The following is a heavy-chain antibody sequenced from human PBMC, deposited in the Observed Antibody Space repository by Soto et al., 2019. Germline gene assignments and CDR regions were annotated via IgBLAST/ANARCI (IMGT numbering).Heavy chain of an antibody. Sequence: QVQLQESGPGLVKPSETLSLTCTVSGGSVSSGSYYWNWIRQPPGKGLEWIGCVYYSGSTTYNPSLTSRVTISIDTSKNQFSLKLSSVTAADTAVYYCARGRSRPDFWGQGTLVTVSS. D-gene: IGHD3-16*02. CDR3: ARGRSRPDF. J-gene: IGHJ4*02. CDR2: VYYSGST. V-gene: IGHV4-61*01. CDR1: GGSVSSGSYY.